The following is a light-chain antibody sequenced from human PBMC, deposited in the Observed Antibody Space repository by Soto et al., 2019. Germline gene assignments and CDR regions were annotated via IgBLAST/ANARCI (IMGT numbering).Light chain of an antibody. CDR3: LLSYSGARGV. Sequence: QAVVTQEPSLTVSPGGTVTLTCGSSTGAVTSGHYPYWFQQKPGQAPRTLIYDTSNKHSWTPARFSGSLLGGKAALTLSGAQPEDEAEYYCLLSYSGARGVFGTGTTLTVL. V-gene: IGLV7-46*01. CDR1: TGAVTSGHY. J-gene: IGLJ1*01. CDR2: DTS.